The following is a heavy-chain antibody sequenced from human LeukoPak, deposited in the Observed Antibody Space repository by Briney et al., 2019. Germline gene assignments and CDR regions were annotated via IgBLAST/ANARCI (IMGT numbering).Heavy chain of an antibody. CDR1: GYSFTSYW. CDR2: IYPDDSDT. D-gene: IGHD2-15*01. V-gene: IGHV5-51*01. J-gene: IGHJ6*02. CDR3: ARHQVVEDKGYYYYYGMDV. Sequence: PGESLKISCKGSGYSFTSYWIAWVRQMPGKGLEWMGIIYPDDSDTRYSPSFQGQVTISADKSISTAYLQWSSLKASDTAMYYCARHQVVEDKGYYYYYGMDVWGQGTAVTVSS.